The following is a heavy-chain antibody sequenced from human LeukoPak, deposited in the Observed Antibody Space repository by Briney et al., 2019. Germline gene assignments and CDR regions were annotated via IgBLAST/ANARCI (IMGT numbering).Heavy chain of an antibody. CDR3: ARAYSSGWS. CDR1: GFTFSSYA. J-gene: IGHJ5*02. V-gene: IGHV3-7*03. CDR2: IKQDGSEK. Sequence: GGSLRLSCAASGFTFSSYAMSWVRQAPGKGLEWVANIKQDGSEKYYVDSVKGRFTISRDNAKNSLYLQMNSLRAEDTAVYYCARAYSSGWSWGQGTLVTVSS. D-gene: IGHD6-19*01.